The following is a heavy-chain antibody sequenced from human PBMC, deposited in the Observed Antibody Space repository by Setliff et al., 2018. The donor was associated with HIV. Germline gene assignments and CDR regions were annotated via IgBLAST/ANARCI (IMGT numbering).Heavy chain of an antibody. V-gene: IGHV4-61*09. CDR3: VRGAATRYYDYIWGSYRYSSVLDS. Sequence: SETLSLTCTVSGGSISSGNYFWSWIRQPAGKGLEWIGHVHSNGTTNFNASLNIRVIISRDTYKNHFSLTLSSVTAADTAVYHCVRGAATRYYDYIWGSYRYSSVLDSWGQGVLVTVSS. D-gene: IGHD3-16*02. CDR1: GGSISSGNYF. CDR2: VHSNGTT. J-gene: IGHJ5*01.